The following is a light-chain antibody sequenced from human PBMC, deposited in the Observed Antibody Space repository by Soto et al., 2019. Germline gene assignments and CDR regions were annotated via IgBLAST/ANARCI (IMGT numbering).Light chain of an antibody. V-gene: IGLV2-14*03. Sequence: QSVLPHPASVSGSPGQSLTLSRTRTSSDVGSYNYVSWYQHHPGKVPQLMIYDVSNRPSGVSNRFSGSKSGNTASLTISGLQAEDEADYYCSSYTSSNTYVFGTGTKVTV. CDR3: SSYTSSNTYV. J-gene: IGLJ1*01. CDR2: DVS. CDR1: SSDVGSYNY.